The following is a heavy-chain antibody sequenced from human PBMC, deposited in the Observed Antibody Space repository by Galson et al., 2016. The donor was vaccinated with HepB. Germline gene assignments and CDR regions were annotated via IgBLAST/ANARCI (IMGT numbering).Heavy chain of an antibody. CDR1: GFTFGTFG. Sequence: SVKVSCKASGFTFGTFGVSWVRQAPGQGLEWLGGISAYSGNTNYAQRVQDRVTMTTDTSTATAYMALRSLRSADTAAYYCARGRGGPDWNDLLDYWGQGALVTVSS. V-gene: IGHV1-18*01. D-gene: IGHD1-1*01. CDR3: ARGRGGPDWNDLLDY. CDR2: ISAYSGNT. J-gene: IGHJ4*02.